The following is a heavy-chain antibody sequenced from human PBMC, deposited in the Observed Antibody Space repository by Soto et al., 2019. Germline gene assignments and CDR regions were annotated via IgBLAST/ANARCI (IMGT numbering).Heavy chain of an antibody. D-gene: IGHD7-27*01. CDR2: ISSSGTNI. J-gene: IGHJ6*02. Sequence: QVQLVESGGGLVKPGGSLRLSCAASGFTFSDYYMNWIRQPPGKGLEWVSSISSSGTNIYYADSVRGRFTISRNNAENSLYLEVNSLSADDTAVYSCARDGANWARGVGYYYGMDVWGQGTTVTVSS. CDR1: GFTFSDYY. V-gene: IGHV3-11*01. CDR3: ARDGANWARGVGYYYGMDV.